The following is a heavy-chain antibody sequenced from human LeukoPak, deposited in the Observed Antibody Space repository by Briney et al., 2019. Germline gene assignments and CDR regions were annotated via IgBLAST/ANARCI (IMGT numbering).Heavy chain of an antibody. CDR3: AKDRGSGYHYFDY. CDR2: ISTSGESA. V-gene: IGHV3-23*01. J-gene: IGHJ4*02. D-gene: IGHD3-22*01. Sequence: PGGSLRLSCPVSGFTFSSYAMGWVRQAPGRRLEWVSVISTSGESAYYADSVKGRFTISRDNSKNTLYLQMNSLRAEDTAVYYCAKDRGSGYHYFDYWGQGTLVTVSS. CDR1: GFTFSSYA.